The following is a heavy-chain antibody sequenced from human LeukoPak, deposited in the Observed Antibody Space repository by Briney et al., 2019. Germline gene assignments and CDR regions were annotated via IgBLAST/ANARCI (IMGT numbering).Heavy chain of an antibody. J-gene: IGHJ5*02. D-gene: IGHD3-16*01. CDR3: ARDGGNRFDP. V-gene: IGHV1-69*13. CDR2: IIPIFGTA. CDR1: GGTFSSYA. Sequence: ASVKVSCKASGGTFSSYAISWVRQAPGQGLEWMGGIIPIFGTANYAQKFQGRVTITADESTSTAYVELSSLRSEDTAVYYCARDGGNRFDPWGQGTLVTVSS.